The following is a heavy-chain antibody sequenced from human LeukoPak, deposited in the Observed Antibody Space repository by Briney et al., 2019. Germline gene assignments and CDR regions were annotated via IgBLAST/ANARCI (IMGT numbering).Heavy chain of an antibody. CDR2: IYHSGST. J-gene: IGHJ3*02. CDR1: GGSISSGGYS. V-gene: IGHV4-30-2*01. CDR3: ARGVGEAGAFDI. Sequence: PSETLSLTCAVSGGSISSGGYSWSWIRQPPGKGLEWIGYIYHSGSTYYNPSLKSRVTISVDRSKSQFSLKLSSVTAADTAVYYCARGVGEAGAFDIWGQGTMVTVSS. D-gene: IGHD3-10*01.